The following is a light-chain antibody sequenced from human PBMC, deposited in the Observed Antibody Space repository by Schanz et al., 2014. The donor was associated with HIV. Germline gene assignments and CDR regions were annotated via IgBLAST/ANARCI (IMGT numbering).Light chain of an antibody. CDR1: SSDVGSYNL. Sequence: QSALTQPASVSGSPGQSITISCTGTSSDVGSYNLVSWYQQHPGKAPKLLIYEVSEWPSGVPDRFSGYKSGNTASLTVSVLQAEDEADYYCTSFTSSNTYVFGTGTKLTVL. CDR2: EVS. CDR3: TSFTSSNTYV. V-gene: IGLV2-14*02. J-gene: IGLJ1*01.